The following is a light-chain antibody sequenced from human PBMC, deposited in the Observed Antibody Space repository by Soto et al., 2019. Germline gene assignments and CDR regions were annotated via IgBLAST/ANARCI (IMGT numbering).Light chain of an antibody. CDR1: PTISNY. CDR2: GTT. V-gene: IGKV1-39*01. J-gene: IGKJ3*01. CDR3: QQSYSSPFT. Sequence: DIQMTQSPSSLSASVGDRVTIICRASPTISNYLNWYQQKPGKAPKVLIYGTTRLQSGVPSRFSGCGVGTDFTLTISSLQPEDFATYYCQQSYSSPFTFGPGTKVDIK.